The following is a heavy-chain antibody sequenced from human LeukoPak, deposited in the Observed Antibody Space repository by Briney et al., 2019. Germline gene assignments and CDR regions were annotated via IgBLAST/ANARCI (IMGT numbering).Heavy chain of an antibody. Sequence: SETLSLTCAVYGGSFSGYYWSWIRQPPGKGLEWIGEINHSGSTNYNPSLKSRVTISVDTSKNQFSLKLSSVTAADTAVSYCARFPDEGSSGWYDYWGQGTLVTVSS. CDR3: ARFPDEGSSGWYDY. CDR2: INHSGST. V-gene: IGHV4-34*01. D-gene: IGHD6-19*01. J-gene: IGHJ4*02. CDR1: GGSFSGYY.